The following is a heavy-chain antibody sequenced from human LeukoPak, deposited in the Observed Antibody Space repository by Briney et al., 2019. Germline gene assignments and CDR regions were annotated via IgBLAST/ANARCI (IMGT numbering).Heavy chain of an antibody. J-gene: IGHJ4*02. D-gene: IGHD6-19*01. CDR3: ARERSSSAWTFDY. CDR1: GFTFSTYD. V-gene: IGHV3-64*01. CDR2: ISSNGGNT. Sequence: GGSLRLSCAASGFTFSTYDMHWVRQAPGKGLEYVSAISSNGGNTYYANSVKGRFTISRDNSKNTLYLQMGSLRAEDMAVYYCARERSSSAWTFDYWGQGTLVTVSS.